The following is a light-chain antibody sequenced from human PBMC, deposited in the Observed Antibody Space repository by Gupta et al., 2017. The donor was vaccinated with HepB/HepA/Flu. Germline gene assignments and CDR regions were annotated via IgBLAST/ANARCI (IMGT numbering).Light chain of an antibody. J-gene: IGLJ2*01. Sequence: QPVLTQPPSASGTPGQRVTISCSGSSSNIGINYVCWYQQLPGTAPKLLIYKNNQRPSRIPDRFSGSKSGTSASLGISGLRSGDEADYYCEAWDGSLSGAVFGGGTKLTVL. CDR3: EAWDGSLSGAV. CDR1: SSNIGINY. V-gene: IGLV1-47*01. CDR2: KNN.